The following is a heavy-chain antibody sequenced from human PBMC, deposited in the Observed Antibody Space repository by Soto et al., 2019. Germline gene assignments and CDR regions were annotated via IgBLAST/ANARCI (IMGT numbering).Heavy chain of an antibody. CDR3: ARDAISMVRGATNWFDP. J-gene: IGHJ5*02. D-gene: IGHD3-10*01. CDR2: ISGNGIAT. CDR1: GFIFSDHA. V-gene: IGHV3-23*01. Sequence: SLRLSCEASGFIFSDHAMSCVLQAPGKGLEWVSAISGNGIATYYADSVKGRFTISRDNYKNTLYLQMNRLRADDTAVYYCARDAISMVRGATNWFDPLGQGTLVTVSS.